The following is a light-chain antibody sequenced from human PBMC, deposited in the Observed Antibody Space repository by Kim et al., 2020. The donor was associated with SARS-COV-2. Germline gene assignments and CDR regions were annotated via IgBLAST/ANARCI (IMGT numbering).Light chain of an antibody. Sequence: DIQMTQSPFSLSVSVGDRVTITCRASQSIRSYLNWYQQKPGEDTKLLIYAASSLQSVVPSRFSCSGSGTGFTLTIISLQPEDFASYYCHKSYSTTRITFGQGTRLEIK. V-gene: IGKV1-39*01. J-gene: IGKJ5*01. CDR2: AAS. CDR3: HKSYSTTRIT. CDR1: QSIRSY.